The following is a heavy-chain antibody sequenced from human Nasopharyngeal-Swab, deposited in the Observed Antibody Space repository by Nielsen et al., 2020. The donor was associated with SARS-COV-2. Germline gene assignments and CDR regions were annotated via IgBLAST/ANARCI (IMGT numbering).Heavy chain of an antibody. CDR1: GYTFTSYG. D-gene: IGHD4-17*01. CDR2: ISAYNGNT. J-gene: IGHJ6*03. CDR3: ARGDYGDYTEAYYYYYYMDV. Sequence: ASVKVSCKASGYTFTSYGISWVRQAPGQGLEWMGWISAYNGNTNYAQKLQGRVTMTTDTSTSTAYMELRSLRSDDTAVYYCARGDYGDYTEAYYYYYYMDVWGKGTTVTVSS. V-gene: IGHV1-18*04.